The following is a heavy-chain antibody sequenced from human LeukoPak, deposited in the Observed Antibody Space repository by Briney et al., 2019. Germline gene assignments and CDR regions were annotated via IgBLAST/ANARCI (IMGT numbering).Heavy chain of an antibody. CDR2: IIPILGIA. J-gene: IGHJ6*03. Sequence: GSSVKVSCKASGGTFSSYTISWVRQAPGQGLEWMGRIIPILGIANYARKFQGRVTITADKSTSTAYMELSSLRSEDTAVYYCARGLGYCSSTSSPPFGRDYYYYMDVWGKGTTVTVSS. V-gene: IGHV1-69*02. D-gene: IGHD2-2*01. CDR1: GGTFSSYT. CDR3: ARGLGYCSSTSSPPFGRDYYYYMDV.